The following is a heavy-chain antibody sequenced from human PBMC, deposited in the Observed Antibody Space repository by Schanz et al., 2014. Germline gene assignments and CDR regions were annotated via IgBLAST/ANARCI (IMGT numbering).Heavy chain of an antibody. D-gene: IGHD3-22*01. J-gene: IGHJ4*02. CDR1: GGTFNSYT. CDR2: INPSGGST. V-gene: IGHV1-46*02. CDR3: ARSNYYDNSDYYNSFDY. Sequence: QVHLVQSGAEVKKPGASVKVSCKASGGTFNSYTINWVRQAPGQGLEWMGMINPSGGSTTYAQKFQGRVTMTRNTSISTAYMELSSLTSEDTAVYYCARSNYYDNSDYYNSFDYWGQGSLVTVSS.